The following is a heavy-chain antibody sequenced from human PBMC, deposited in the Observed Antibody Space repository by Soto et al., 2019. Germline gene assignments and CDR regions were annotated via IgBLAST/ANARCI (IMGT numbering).Heavy chain of an antibody. J-gene: IGHJ4*02. D-gene: IGHD1-1*01. CDR2: IWYDGSNK. CDR3: ASGTRLRPLLFDY. V-gene: IGHV3-33*01. Sequence: GGSLRLSCAASGFTFSSYGMHWVRQAPGKGLEWVAVIWYDGSNKYYADSVKGRFTISRDNSKNTLYLQMNSLRAEDTAVYYCASGTRLRPLLFDYWGQGTLVTVSS. CDR1: GFTFSSYG.